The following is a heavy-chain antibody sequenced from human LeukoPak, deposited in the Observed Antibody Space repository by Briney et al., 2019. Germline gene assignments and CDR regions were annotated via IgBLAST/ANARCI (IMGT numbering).Heavy chain of an antibody. CDR1: GFTFRSYG. D-gene: IGHD3-10*01. CDR2: LSYDGNSK. CDR3: AKDLFSGSFHVSGTYLELDY. V-gene: IGHV3-30*18. Sequence: PGGSLRLSCAASGFTFRSYGMHWVRQAPGKGLEWVAVLSYDGNSKYYEDSVKGRFTISRDNSKNTLYLQMNSLRAEDTAVYYCAKDLFSGSFHVSGTYLELDYWGQGTLVTASS. J-gene: IGHJ4*02.